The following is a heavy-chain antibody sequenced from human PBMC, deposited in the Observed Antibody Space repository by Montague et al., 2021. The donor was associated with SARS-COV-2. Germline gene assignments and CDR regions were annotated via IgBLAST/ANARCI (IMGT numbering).Heavy chain of an antibody. J-gene: IGHJ4*02. Sequence: SETLSLTCAVSGASINSYENWWSWVRQPLGKGLEWIGEIYHIGAFNYNPSLTSRVTISIDTSRNQLSLRLSSVTAADTAVYYCARTRGGATRYFDYWGQGTLVTVSS. CDR2: IYHIGAF. CDR1: GASINSYENW. V-gene: IGHV4-4*02. D-gene: IGHD1-26*01. CDR3: ARTRGGATRYFDY.